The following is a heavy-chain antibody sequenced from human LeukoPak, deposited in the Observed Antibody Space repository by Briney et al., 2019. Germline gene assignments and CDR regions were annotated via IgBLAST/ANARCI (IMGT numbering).Heavy chain of an antibody. Sequence: SETLSLTCTVSGGSISSYYWSWIRQPPGKGLEWIGYIYYSGSTNYNPSLKSRVTISVDTSKNQFSLKLSPVTAADTAVYYCARDGSSWFLDAFDIWGQGTMVTVSS. J-gene: IGHJ3*02. CDR2: IYYSGST. CDR1: GGSISSYY. V-gene: IGHV4-59*01. D-gene: IGHD6-13*01. CDR3: ARDGSSWFLDAFDI.